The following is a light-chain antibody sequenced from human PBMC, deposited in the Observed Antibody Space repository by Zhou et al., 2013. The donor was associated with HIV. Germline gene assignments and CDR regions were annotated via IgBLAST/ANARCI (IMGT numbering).Light chain of an antibody. CDR2: DAS. CDR1: QDISNY. Sequence: DIQMTQSPSSLSASVGDRVTITCQASQDISNYLNWYQQTPGKAPKLLIYDASNLETGVPSRFSGSGSGTDFTFTISSLQPEDFATYYCQQSYSSPLTFGGGTKVEIK. J-gene: IGKJ4*01. V-gene: IGKV1-33*01. CDR3: QQSYSSPLT.